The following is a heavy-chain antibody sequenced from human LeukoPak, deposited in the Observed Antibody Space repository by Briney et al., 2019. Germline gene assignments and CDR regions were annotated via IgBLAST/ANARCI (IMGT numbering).Heavy chain of an antibody. D-gene: IGHD4-17*01. CDR1: GFSFLSYG. CDR2: RSDDGRNK. Sequence: QSGGSLRLSCAAPGFSFLSYGMNWVRHAPGKGLASVGVRSDDGRNKKYADSVKGRFTISRDNSKDTLYLQMNSLRDEDTAVYYCAKRPSDYGDYVTYFDYWGQGTLVTVSS. J-gene: IGHJ4*02. V-gene: IGHV3-30*18. CDR3: AKRPSDYGDYVTYFDY.